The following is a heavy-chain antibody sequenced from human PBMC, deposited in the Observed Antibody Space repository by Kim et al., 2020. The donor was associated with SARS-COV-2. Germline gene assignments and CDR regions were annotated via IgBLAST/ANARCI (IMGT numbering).Heavy chain of an antibody. J-gene: IGHJ2*01. V-gene: IGHV4-59*01. CDR1: GGSISSYY. D-gene: IGHD3-3*01. CDR3: ARDHREWLQYTANWYFDL. Sequence: SENLSLTCTVSGGSISSYYWSWIRQPPGKGLEWIGYIYYSGRTNYNPSLKSRVTISVDTSKNQFSLKLSSVTAADTAVYYCARDHREWLQYTANWYFDLWGRGTLVTVSS. CDR2: IYYSGRT.